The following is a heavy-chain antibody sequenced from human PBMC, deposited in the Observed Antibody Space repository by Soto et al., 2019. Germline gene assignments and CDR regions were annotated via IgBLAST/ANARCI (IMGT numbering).Heavy chain of an antibody. CDR2: IWYDGSNK. Sequence: PGGSLRLSCAASGFTFSSYGMHWVRQAPGKGLEWVAVIWYDGSNKYYADSVKGRFTISRDNSKNTLYLQMNSLRAEDTAVYYCGRKTEEGFCFSPNCLFDHGGQGALFPFP. D-gene: IGHD1-1*01. CDR3: GRKTEEGFCFSPNCLFDH. CDR1: GFTFSSYG. V-gene: IGHV3-33*01. J-gene: IGHJ4*02.